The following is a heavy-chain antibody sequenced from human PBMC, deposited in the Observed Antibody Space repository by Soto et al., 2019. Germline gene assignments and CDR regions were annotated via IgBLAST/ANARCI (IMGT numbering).Heavy chain of an antibody. CDR1: GFTFNSYV. CDR3: ARGRYLDSSDYWVANLPFDH. D-gene: IGHD3-22*01. Sequence: GGSLRLSCAASGFTFNSYVMTWVRQAPGEGLEWVSSISRSGRGSAYYADSVKGRFTISKDNSENTLFLQMNNLRDEDTALYYCARGRYLDSSDYWVANLPFDHWGLGTLVTVSS. V-gene: IGHV3-23*01. J-gene: IGHJ4*02. CDR2: ISRSGRGSA.